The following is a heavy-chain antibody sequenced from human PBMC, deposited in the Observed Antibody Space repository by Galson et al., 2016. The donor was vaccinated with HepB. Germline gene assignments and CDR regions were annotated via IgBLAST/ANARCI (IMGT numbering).Heavy chain of an antibody. CDR2: ISRGGGGGT. CDR1: GFIFSNFA. V-gene: IGHV3-23*01. D-gene: IGHD3-10*01. J-gene: IGHJ3*01. CDR3: AKTSPYGTSWAGAFDV. Sequence: SLRLSCAGSGFIFSNFAMIWVRQAPGKGLEWVSAISRGGGGGTYYADSVRGRFTISRDNSKNTLYLQLIGLRGDDSAVYYCAKTSPYGTSWAGAFDVWGQGTVVTVAS.